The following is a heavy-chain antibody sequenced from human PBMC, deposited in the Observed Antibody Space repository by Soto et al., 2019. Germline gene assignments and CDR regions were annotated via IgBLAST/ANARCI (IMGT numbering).Heavy chain of an antibody. Sequence: QVQLVESGGGVVQPGRSLRLSCAASGFPFTSYGMHWAREGPDKGLEWVAIISYDGSDKYYADSVKGRLTISRDNSKNTLYRQMYSLRPEDKALYYCVGGQYYFDYRGQGTLVIVSA. CDR3: VGGQYYFDY. CDR1: GFPFTSYG. J-gene: IGHJ4*02. D-gene: IGHD3-10*01. V-gene: IGHV3-30*03. CDR2: ISYDGSDK.